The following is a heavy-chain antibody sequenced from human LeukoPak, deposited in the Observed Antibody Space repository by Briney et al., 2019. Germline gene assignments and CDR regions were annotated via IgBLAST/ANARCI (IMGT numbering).Heavy chain of an antibody. CDR3: ARETSSGWYLSFDY. CDR2: ISYDGSNK. CDR1: GFTFSSYT. Sequence: GGSLRLSCAASGFTFSSYTMYWVRQAPGKGLEWVAVISYDGSNKYYADSVKGRFTISRDNSKNTLYLQMNSLRAEDTAVYYCARETSSGWYLSFDYWGQGTLVTVSS. D-gene: IGHD6-19*01. J-gene: IGHJ4*02. V-gene: IGHV3-30-3*01.